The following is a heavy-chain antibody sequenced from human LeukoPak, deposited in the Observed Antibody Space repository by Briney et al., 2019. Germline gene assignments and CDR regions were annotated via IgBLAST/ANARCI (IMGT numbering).Heavy chain of an antibody. CDR2: ISGSGGTT. V-gene: IGHV3-23*01. Sequence: PGGSLRLSCAASGFTFSNYAVAWVRQAPGKGLEWVSIISGSGGTTYYADSVKDQFTISRDNSKNTLYLQMNSLRADDTAVYYCATISSPYYFDCWGQGTLVTVSS. CDR3: ATISSPYYFDC. J-gene: IGHJ4*02. D-gene: IGHD3-16*01. CDR1: GFTFSNYA.